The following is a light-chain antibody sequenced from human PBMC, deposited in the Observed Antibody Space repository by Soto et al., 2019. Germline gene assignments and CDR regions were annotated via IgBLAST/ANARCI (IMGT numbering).Light chain of an antibody. CDR3: YSTDISGSHRV. Sequence: SYELTQPPSVSLSPGQTARITCSGDALPKKYAYWYQQKSGQAPVLVIYEDSERPSGIPERFSGSSSGTMATLTISGAQLEDEADYYCYSTDISGSHRVFGGWTKLTVL. V-gene: IGLV3-10*01. CDR2: EDS. J-gene: IGLJ2*01. CDR1: ALPKKY.